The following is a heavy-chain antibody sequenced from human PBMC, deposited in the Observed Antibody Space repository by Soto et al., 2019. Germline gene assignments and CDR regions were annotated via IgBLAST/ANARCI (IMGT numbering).Heavy chain of an antibody. Sequence: SETLSLTCTVSGGSISSGDYYWSWILQPPGKGLEWIGYIYYSGSTYYNPSLKSRVTISVDTSKNQFSLKLSSVTAADTAVYYCAIRTTVTTRLGYWGQGTLVTVSS. CDR3: AIRTTVTTRLGY. D-gene: IGHD4-17*01. V-gene: IGHV4-30-4*01. CDR1: GGSISSGDYY. CDR2: IYYSGST. J-gene: IGHJ4*02.